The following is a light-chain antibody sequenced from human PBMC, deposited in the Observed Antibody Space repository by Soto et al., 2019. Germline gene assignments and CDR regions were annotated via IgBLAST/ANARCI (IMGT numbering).Light chain of an antibody. V-gene: IGLV2-14*01. CDR2: EDD. CDR3: CSYTKANTWV. CDR1: SSDINSYKF. Sequence: QSVLTQPASVSASPGQSITISCTGSSSDINSYKFVSWYQELPGKAPKLIIYEDDYRPPEISSRFSASKSGNTASLTISGVQLEDDSHYFCCSYTKANTWVFGGGTKLTVL. J-gene: IGLJ3*02.